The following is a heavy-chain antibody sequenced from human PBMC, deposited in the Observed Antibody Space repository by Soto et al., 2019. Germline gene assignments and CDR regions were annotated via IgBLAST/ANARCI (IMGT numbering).Heavy chain of an antibody. Sequence: SETLSLTCTVSGGSISSGDYYWSWIRQPPEKGLEWIGYIYYSGSTYYNPSLKSRVTISVDTSKNQFSLKLSSVTAADTAVYYCARGRITIFGVVIPWFDPWGQGTLVTVSS. V-gene: IGHV4-30-4*01. J-gene: IGHJ5*02. CDR2: IYYSGST. CDR1: GGSISSGDYY. D-gene: IGHD3-3*01. CDR3: ARGRITIFGVVIPWFDP.